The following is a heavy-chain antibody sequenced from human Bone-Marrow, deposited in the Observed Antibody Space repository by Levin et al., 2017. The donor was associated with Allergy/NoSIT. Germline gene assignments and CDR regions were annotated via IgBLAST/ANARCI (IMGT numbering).Heavy chain of an antibody. V-gene: IGHV3-9*01. D-gene: IGHD4-23*01. CDR3: ARHKDYGGNGYYYYGMDV. J-gene: IGHJ6*02. CDR2: VSWNSGTI. CDR1: GFTFTDYA. Sequence: GGSLRLSCAASGFTFTDYAIHWIRQAPGRGLEWVSGVSWNSGTIGYADSVKGRFTISRDNAKNSLYLQMNSLRTEDTALYFCARHKDYGGNGYYYYGMDVWRQGTTVTVSS.